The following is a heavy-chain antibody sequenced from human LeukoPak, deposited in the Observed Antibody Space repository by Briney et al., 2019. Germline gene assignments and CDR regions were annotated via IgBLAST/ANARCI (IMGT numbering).Heavy chain of an antibody. J-gene: IGHJ3*02. CDR3: ARGRGSRYAFGI. D-gene: IGHD1-26*01. V-gene: IGHV1-8*03. CDR2: MNPNSGNT. Sequence: ASVKVSCKASGYTFTSYDINWVRQATGQGLEWMGWMNPNSGNTGYAQKFQGRVTITRNTSISTAYMELSSLRSEDTAVYYCARGRGSRYAFGIWGQGTMVTVSS. CDR1: GYTFTSYD.